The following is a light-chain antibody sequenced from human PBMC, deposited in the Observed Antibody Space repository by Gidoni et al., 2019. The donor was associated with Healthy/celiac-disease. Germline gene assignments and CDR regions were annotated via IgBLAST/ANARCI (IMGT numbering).Light chain of an antibody. V-gene: IGKV1-33*01. CDR1: QDISNY. CDR3: QQYDNRPPYT. J-gene: IGKJ2*01. Sequence: DIQMTQSPSSLSASVGDRVTITCQASQDISNYLNWYQQKPGKAPKLLIYDASNLETGVPSRFSGSGSWTDFTFTISSLQPEDIATYYCQQYDNRPPYTFGQXTKLEIK. CDR2: DAS.